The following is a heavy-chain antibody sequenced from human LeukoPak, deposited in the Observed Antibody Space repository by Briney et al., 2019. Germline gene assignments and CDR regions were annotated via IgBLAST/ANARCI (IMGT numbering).Heavy chain of an antibody. CDR2: INPNSGGT. J-gene: IGHJ6*02. Sequence: ASVKVSCKASGYTFTGYYMHWVRQAPGQGLEWMGWINPNSGGTNYAQKFQGRVTMTRDTSISTAYMELSRLRSDDTAVYYCARDWYCYDSSGSMDVWGQGTTVTVSS. CDR3: ARDWYCYDSSGSMDV. V-gene: IGHV1-2*02. D-gene: IGHD3-22*01. CDR1: GYTFTGYY.